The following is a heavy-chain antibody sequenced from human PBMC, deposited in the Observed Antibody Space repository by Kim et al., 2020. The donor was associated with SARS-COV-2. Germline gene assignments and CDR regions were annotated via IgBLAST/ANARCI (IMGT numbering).Heavy chain of an antibody. CDR3: AKEDRAMDRDLYWHFDL. Sequence: GGSLRLSCAASGFTFSSYGMHWVRQAPGKGLEWVAVISYDGTNKFYADSVKGRFTISRDNSKNTLYVEINSLRDEDTAMYYCAKEDRAMDRDLYWHFDLWGRGTLVAVSS. J-gene: IGHJ2*01. V-gene: IGHV3-30*18. D-gene: IGHD5-18*01. CDR1: GFTFSSYG. CDR2: ISYDGTNK.